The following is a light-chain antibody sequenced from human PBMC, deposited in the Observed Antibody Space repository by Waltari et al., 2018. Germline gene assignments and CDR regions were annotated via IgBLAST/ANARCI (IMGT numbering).Light chain of an antibody. CDR2: EVT. V-gene: IGLV2-14*01. CDR3: SSFTSSFTVL. CDR1: SSDVGTYNY. J-gene: IGLJ2*01. Sequence: QSALTQPASVSGSPGQSITISCTGTSSDVGTYNYVSWYQQHPGKAPQRMIYEVTNRPSGVSNRFSASKSGNTASLSISGLQPEDEARYYCSSFTSSFTVLFGGGTKLTVL.